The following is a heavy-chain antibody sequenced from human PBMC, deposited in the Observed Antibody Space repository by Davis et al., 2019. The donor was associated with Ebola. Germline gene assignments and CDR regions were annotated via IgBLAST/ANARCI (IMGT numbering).Heavy chain of an antibody. CDR3: AREGRIYYGMDV. V-gene: IGHV1-2*04. Sequence: AASVKVSCKASGHTFTGYYMHWVRQAPGQGLEWMGWINPNSGGTNYAQKFQGWVTMTRDTSISTAYMELSRLRSDDTAVYYCAREGRIYYGMDVWGQGTTVTVSS. CDR2: INPNSGGT. CDR1: GHTFTGYY. J-gene: IGHJ6*02.